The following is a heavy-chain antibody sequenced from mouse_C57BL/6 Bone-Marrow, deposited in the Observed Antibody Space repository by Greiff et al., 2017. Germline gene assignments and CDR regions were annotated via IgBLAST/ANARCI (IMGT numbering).Heavy chain of an antibody. CDR1: GYTFTSYD. J-gene: IGHJ1*03. CDR2: SYPRDGST. CDR3: ARLEFDGSSGDWYFDV. Sequence: VKLVESGPELVKPGASVKLSCKASGYTFTSYDINWVKQRPGQGLEWIGWSYPRDGSTKYNEKFKDKATLTVDTSSSTAYMELHSLTSEDSAVYFCARLEFDGSSGDWYFDVWGTGTTVTVSS. D-gene: IGHD1-1*01. V-gene: IGHV1-85*01.